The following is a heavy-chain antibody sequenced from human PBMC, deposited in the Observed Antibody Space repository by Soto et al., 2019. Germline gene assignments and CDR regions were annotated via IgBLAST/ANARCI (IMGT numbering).Heavy chain of an antibody. CDR2: IYYSGST. CDR3: ARCYYDSSGPPGNFDP. Sequence: PSETLSLTCTVSGGSISSYYWSWIRQPPGKGLEWIGYIYYSGSTNYNPSLKSRVTISVDTSKNQFSLKLSSVTAADTAVYYCARCYYDSSGPPGNFDPWGQGTLVT. CDR1: GGSISSYY. D-gene: IGHD3-22*01. J-gene: IGHJ5*02. V-gene: IGHV4-59*08.